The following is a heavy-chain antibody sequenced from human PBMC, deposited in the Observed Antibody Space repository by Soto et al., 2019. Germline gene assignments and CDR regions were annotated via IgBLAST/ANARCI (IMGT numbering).Heavy chain of an antibody. D-gene: IGHD2-2*03. CDR3: ERVDIVVVPAALYGMDV. V-gene: IGHV1-2*02. J-gene: IGHJ6*02. CDR2: INPNSGGT. CDR1: GYTFTGYY. Sequence: ASVKVSCKASGYTFTGYYMHWVRQAPGQGLEWMGWINPNSGGTNYAQKFQGRVTMTRDTSISTAYMELSRLRSDDTAVYYCERVDIVVVPAALYGMDVWGQGTTVTVSS.